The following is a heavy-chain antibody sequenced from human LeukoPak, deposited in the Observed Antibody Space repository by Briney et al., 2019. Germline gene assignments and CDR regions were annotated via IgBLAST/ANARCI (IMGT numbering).Heavy chain of an antibody. D-gene: IGHD3-3*01. CDR3: AKERDFWSAYVEN. Sequence: GSLRLSCTTSGFTFSNCPMHWVRQAPGKGLEWVAGISYDGSNKYFADSVKGRFTISRDNSKNTLYLQMNSLRYEDTAVYYCAKERDFWSAYVENWGQGTPVTVSS. J-gene: IGHJ4*02. CDR1: GFTFSNCP. V-gene: IGHV3-30*04. CDR2: ISYDGSNK.